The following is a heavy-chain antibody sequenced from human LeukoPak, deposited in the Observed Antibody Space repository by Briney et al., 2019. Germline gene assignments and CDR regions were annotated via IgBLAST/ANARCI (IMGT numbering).Heavy chain of an antibody. CDR3: AKAAYGSGTYYFDY. D-gene: IGHD3-10*01. CDR2: ISNDGSNK. V-gene: IGHV3-30*18. J-gene: IGHJ4*02. Sequence: GGSLRLSCAASGFTFSSYGMHWVRQAPGKGLEWVAVISNDGSNKYHIDSVKGRFTISRDNSKNTLYLQMNSLRPEDTAVYFCAKAAYGSGTYYFDYWGQGTLVTVSS. CDR1: GFTFSSYG.